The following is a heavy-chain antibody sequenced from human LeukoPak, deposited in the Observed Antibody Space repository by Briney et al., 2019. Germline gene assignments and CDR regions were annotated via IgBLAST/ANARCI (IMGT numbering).Heavy chain of an antibody. J-gene: IGHJ6*02. D-gene: IGHD5-12*01. CDR3: ARDAWRRAFNYGMDV. Sequence: GGSLRLSCAASGFTFDDYAMHWVRQAPGKGLEWVAGISWSSGNIGYADSVKGRFTISRDNAENSLHLEMNRLRHEDTAVYFCARDAWRRAFNYGMDVWGQGTTVAVSS. CDR2: ISWSSGNI. V-gene: IGHV3-9*01. CDR1: GFTFDDYA.